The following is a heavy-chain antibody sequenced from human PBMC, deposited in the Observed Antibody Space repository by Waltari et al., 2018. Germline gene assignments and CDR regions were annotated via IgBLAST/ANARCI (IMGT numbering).Heavy chain of an antibody. CDR2: IYYSGST. V-gene: IGHV4-39*07. D-gene: IGHD6-13*01. CDR1: GGSISSSSYY. CDR3: ARGRGSSSWYYFDY. J-gene: IGHJ4*02. Sequence: QLQLQESGPGLVKPSETLSLTCTVSGGSISSSSYYWGWIRQPPGKGLEWIGSIYYSGSTYYNPSLKSRVTISVDTSKNQFSLKLSSVTAADTAVYYCARGRGSSSWYYFDYWGQGTLVTVSS.